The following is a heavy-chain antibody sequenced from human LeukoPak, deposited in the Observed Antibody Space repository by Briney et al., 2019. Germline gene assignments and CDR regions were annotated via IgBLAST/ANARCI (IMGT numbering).Heavy chain of an antibody. Sequence: SETLCLTCTVSGGTISSSSICWGWIRQPPGKGLEWIGSICYSGSTFYNPSLKSRVTLSVDTSKNQFSLKLSSVTAADTAVYYCARTENYLPADWFDPWGGGPVHSVSS. D-gene: IGHD3-10*01. V-gene: IGHV4-39*01. CDR2: ICYSGST. J-gene: IGHJ5*02. CDR1: GGTISSSSIC. CDR3: ARTENYLPADWFDP.